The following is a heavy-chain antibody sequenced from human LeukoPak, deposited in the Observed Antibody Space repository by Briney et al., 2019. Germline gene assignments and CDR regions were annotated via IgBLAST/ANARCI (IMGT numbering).Heavy chain of an antibody. J-gene: IGHJ4*02. CDR3: ARGPDVSYIVVVPAARTPFDY. Sequence: PSETLSLTCAVYGGSFSGYYWSWIRQPPGKGLEWIGEINHSGSTNYNPSLKSRVTISVDTSKNQFSLKLSSVTAADTAVYYCARGPDVSYIVVVPAARTPFDYWGQGTLVTVSS. D-gene: IGHD2-2*01. V-gene: IGHV4-34*01. CDR2: INHSGST. CDR1: GGSFSGYY.